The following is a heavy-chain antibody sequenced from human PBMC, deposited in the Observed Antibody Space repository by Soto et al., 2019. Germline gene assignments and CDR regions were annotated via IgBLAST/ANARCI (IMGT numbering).Heavy chain of an antibody. Sequence: SATQSLSSAFYGESFSYYYWSWICQTPGNVLEWIGEINHSGSTNYNPSLKSRVTISVDTSKNQFSLKLSSVTAADTAVYYCARGLLRYRAGDCSRAFDVWGQGTMVT. CDR3: ARGLLRYRAGDCSRAFDV. V-gene: IGHV4-34*01. CDR1: GESFSYYY. J-gene: IGHJ3*01. D-gene: IGHD2-21*02. CDR2: INHSGST.